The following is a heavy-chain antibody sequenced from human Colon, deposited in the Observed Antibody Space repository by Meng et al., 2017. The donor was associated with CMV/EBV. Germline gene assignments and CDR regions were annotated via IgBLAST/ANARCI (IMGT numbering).Heavy chain of an antibody. CDR1: GFHLKSCW. J-gene: IGHJ5*02. CDR3: ARDAADSSSPAWFDP. D-gene: IGHD6-13*01. Sequence: GFHLKSCWMHWVRQAPGKGLVWVCRINTDGTTTSYADSVKGRFTVSRDNSKNTLYLQMDSLKAEDTAVYYCARDAADSSSPAWFDPWGQGTLVTVSS. CDR2: INTDGTTT. V-gene: IGHV3-74*01.